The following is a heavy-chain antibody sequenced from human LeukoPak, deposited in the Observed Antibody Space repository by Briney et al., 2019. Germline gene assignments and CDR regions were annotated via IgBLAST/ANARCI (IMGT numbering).Heavy chain of an antibody. D-gene: IGHD4-17*01. V-gene: IGHV1-69*04. CDR2: IIPILGIA. CDR1: GGTFSSYA. CDR3: ARATPYYGAVY. Sequence: SVKVSCKASGGTFSSYAISWVRQAPGQGLEWMGRIIPILGIANYAQKFQGRVTITADKSTSTAYMELSSLRSEDTAVYYCARATPYYGAVYWGQGTLVTVSS. J-gene: IGHJ4*02.